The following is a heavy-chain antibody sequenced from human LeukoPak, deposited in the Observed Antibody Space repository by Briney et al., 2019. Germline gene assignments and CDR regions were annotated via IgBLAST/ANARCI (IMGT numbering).Heavy chain of an antibody. CDR1: GYTFTSYY. J-gene: IGHJ6*03. CDR2: MNPNSGNT. CDR3: ARGRLVPAAMVVMGYYYYYYMDV. Sequence: ASVKVSCKASGYTFTSYYINWVRQATGQGLEWMGWMNPNSGNTGYAQKFQGRVTMTRNTSISTAYMELSSLRSEDTAVYYCARGRLVPAAMVVMGYYYYYYMDVWGKGTTVTVSS. D-gene: IGHD2-2*01. V-gene: IGHV1-8*01.